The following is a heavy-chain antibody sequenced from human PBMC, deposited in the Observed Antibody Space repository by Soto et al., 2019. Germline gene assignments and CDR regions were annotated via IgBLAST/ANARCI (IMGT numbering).Heavy chain of an antibody. Sequence: QVQLVESGGGVVQPGRSLRLSCAASGFTFGSYGMHWVRQAPGKGLEWVAVIWYDGSNKYYADSVKGRFTISRDNSKNTLYLQMNSLRAEDTAVYYCARDLTTVAVDGLLDYWGQGTLVTVSS. CDR3: ARDLTTVAVDGLLDY. D-gene: IGHD6-19*01. CDR1: GFTFGSYG. CDR2: IWYDGSNK. V-gene: IGHV3-33*01. J-gene: IGHJ4*02.